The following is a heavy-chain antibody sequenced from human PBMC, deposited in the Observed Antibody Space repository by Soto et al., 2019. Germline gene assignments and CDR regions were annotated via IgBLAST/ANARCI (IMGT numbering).Heavy chain of an antibody. V-gene: IGHV4-39*01. CDR2: IYYSGST. CDR3: ARLVYDSSGYYYHYFAY. J-gene: IGHJ4*02. Sequence: SETLSLTCTVSGGSISSSSYYWGWIRQPPGKGLEWIGSIYYSGSTYYNPSLKSRVTISVDTSKNQFSLKLSSVTAADTAVYYCARLVYDSSGYYYHYFAYWGQGTLVTVSS. D-gene: IGHD3-22*01. CDR1: GGSISSSSYY.